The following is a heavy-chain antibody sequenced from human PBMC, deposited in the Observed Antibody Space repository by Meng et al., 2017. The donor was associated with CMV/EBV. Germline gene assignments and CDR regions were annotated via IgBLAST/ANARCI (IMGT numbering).Heavy chain of an antibody. D-gene: IGHD3-22*01. Sequence: QLQDGGPGLGKPSATLSPPGTVAGGSSRRSSYYWGWIRQPPGKGLEWIGSIYYSGSTYYNPSLKSRVTISVDTSKNQFSLKLSSVTAADTAVYYCARYYYDSSGYFDYWGQGTLVTVSS. J-gene: IGHJ4*02. CDR2: IYYSGST. V-gene: IGHV4-39*07. CDR1: GGSSRRSSYY. CDR3: ARYYYDSSGYFDY.